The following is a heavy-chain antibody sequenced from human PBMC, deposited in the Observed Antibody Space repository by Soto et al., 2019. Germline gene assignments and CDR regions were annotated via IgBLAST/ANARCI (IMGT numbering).Heavy chain of an antibody. CDR2: IYYSGST. D-gene: IGHD3-10*01. J-gene: IGHJ6*01. Sequence: QLQLQESGPGLVKPSETLSLTCTVSGGSISSSSYYWGWIRQPPGKGLGWIGSIYYSGSTYYNPSLKSRITVSVDTSSNQFSLKLSSVTAADTAVYYCARHGVASGSGSYRTIDGMDVW. CDR1: GGSISSSSYY. V-gene: IGHV4-39*01. CDR3: ARHGVASGSGSYRTIDGMDV.